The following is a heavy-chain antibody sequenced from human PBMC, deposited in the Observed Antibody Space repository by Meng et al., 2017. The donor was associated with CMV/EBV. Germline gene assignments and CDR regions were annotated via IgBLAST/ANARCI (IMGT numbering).Heavy chain of an antibody. CDR1: VYTFTSSG. V-gene: IGHV1-18*01. CDR3: ARALYSNYDNWFDP. J-gene: IGHJ5*02. Sequence: QAHLVQSGAEVKKPGALVYVPCKASVYTFTSSGISWVRQAPGQGLEWMGSISAYNGNTNYAQKLQGRVTMTTDTSTSTAYMELRSLRSDDTAVYYCARALYSNYDNWFDPWGQGTMVTVYS. CDR2: ISAYNGNT. D-gene: IGHD4-11*01.